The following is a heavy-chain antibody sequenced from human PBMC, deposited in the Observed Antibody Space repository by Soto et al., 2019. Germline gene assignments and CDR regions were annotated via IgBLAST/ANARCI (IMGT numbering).Heavy chain of an antibody. Sequence: EVQLVQSGAEVKKSGESLKISCKGFGSTFTHFWIGWVRQRPGKGLEWMGIIYPADSDTKYSPSFQGRVTMSADESISTVYLQGRRLKASDSAMYYCAGQSGSYGDGGGDRCDSWGQGTLVTFSS. CDR2: IYPADSDT. V-gene: IGHV5-51*01. J-gene: IGHJ5*01. D-gene: IGHD4-17*01. CDR3: AGQSGSYGDGGGDRCDS. CDR1: GSTFTHFW.